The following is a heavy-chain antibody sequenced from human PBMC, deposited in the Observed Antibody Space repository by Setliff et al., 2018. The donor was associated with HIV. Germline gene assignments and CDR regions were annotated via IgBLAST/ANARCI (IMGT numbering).Heavy chain of an antibody. CDR1: GGLFTGYY. CDR3: ARESLNLGELSSNPDASDI. CDR2: INHRGST. D-gene: IGHD3-16*02. V-gene: IGHV4-34*01. J-gene: IGHJ3*02. Sequence: SETLSLTCAVSGGLFTGYYWSWIRQPPGKGLEWIGEINHRGSTNHNPSLRSRLTVSVDTSKNQFSLKLTSVTAADTAVYYCARESLNLGELSSNPDASDIWGQGTMVTVSS.